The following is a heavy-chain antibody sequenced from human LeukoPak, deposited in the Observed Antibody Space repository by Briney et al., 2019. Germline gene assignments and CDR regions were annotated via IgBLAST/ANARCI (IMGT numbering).Heavy chain of an antibody. CDR3: ARDSTTVTTYSFDY. J-gene: IGHJ4*02. D-gene: IGHD4-17*01. CDR1: GFTFSSYA. Sequence: GGSLRLSCAASGFTFSSYAMHWVRQAPGKGLEWVAVISYDGSNKYYAASVKGRFTISRDNSKNTLYLQMNSLRAEDTAVYYCARDSTTVTTYSFDYWGQGTLVTVSS. V-gene: IGHV3-30*04. CDR2: ISYDGSNK.